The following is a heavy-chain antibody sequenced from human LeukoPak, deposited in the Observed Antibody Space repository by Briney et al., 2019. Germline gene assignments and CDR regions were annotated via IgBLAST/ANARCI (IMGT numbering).Heavy chain of an antibody. CDR3: ARDLYRIVVVPHYFDY. CDR1: GFTFSRYW. CDR2: INEDGSEK. D-gene: IGHD3-22*01. J-gene: IGHJ4*02. V-gene: IGHV3-7*01. Sequence: PGGSLRLSFAASGFTFSRYWMSWLRQAPGKGLEWGANINEDGSEKYYVDSVKGRFTISRDNAKNSLYLQMNSLRAEDTAVYYCARDLYRIVVVPHYFDYWGQGTLVTVSS.